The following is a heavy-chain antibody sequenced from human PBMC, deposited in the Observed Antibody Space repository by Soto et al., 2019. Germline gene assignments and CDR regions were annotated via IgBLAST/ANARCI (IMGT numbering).Heavy chain of an antibody. CDR3: AANSRQQLVLDY. CDR2: IVVGSGNT. Sequence: SVKVSCKASGFTFTSSAMQWVRQARGQSLEWIGWIVVGSGNTNYAQKFQERVTITRDMSTSTAYMELSSLRSEDTAVYYRAANSRQQLVLDYWGQGTLVTVSS. CDR1: GFTFTSSA. J-gene: IGHJ4*02. D-gene: IGHD6-13*01. V-gene: IGHV1-58*02.